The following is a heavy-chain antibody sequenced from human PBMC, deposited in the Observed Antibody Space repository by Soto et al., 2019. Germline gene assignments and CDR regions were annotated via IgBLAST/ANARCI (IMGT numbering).Heavy chain of an antibody. J-gene: IGHJ5*02. V-gene: IGHV4-30-4*01. CDR2: IYYSGGT. Sequence: PQTLSHTCTGSAGSTSTGDHYVCCIRQPPGKGMEWIGSIYYSGGTYYNPSLKSRVTISVDTSKNQFSLKLSSVTAADTAVYYCVRLVQLPQGRWFDPSGQGTPVTVS. CDR1: AGSTSTGDHY. D-gene: IGHD2-2*01. CDR3: VRLVQLPQGRWFDP.